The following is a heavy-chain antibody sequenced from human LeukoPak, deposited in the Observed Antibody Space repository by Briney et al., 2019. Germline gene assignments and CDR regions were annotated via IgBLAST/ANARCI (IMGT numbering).Heavy chain of an antibody. V-gene: IGHV1-18*01. CDR1: GYTFTSYG. J-gene: IGHJ4*02. Sequence: ASVKVSCKASGYTFTSYGISWVRHAPGQGLEWMGWISAYNGNTNYAQKLQGRVTMTTDTSTSTAYMELRSLRSDDTAVYYCAYSLRGDYFDYWGQGTLVTVSS. D-gene: IGHD2-15*01. CDR2: ISAYNGNT. CDR3: AYSLRGDYFDY.